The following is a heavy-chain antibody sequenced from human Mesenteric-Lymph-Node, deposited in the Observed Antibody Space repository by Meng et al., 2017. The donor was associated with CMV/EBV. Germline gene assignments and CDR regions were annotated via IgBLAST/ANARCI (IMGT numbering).Heavy chain of an antibody. CDR3: AREEGYCTSTGCYTVGSDY. CDR1: GFTFRNYA. J-gene: IGHJ4*02. CDR2: INEDGSEE. Sequence: GGSLRLSCAASGFTFRNYAMTWVRQAPGKGLEWVANINEDGSEEYYVDSVKGRFTISRDNAKNSLYLQMNSLRAEDTAVYYCAREEGYCTSTGCYTVGSDYWGQGTLVTVSS. V-gene: IGHV3-7*01. D-gene: IGHD2-2*02.